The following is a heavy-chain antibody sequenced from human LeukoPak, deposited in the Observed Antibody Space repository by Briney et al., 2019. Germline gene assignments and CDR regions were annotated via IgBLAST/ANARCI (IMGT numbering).Heavy chain of an antibody. J-gene: IGHJ4*02. CDR2: IKEDGTTI. D-gene: IGHD3-10*01. CDR1: GFTFSGYW. CDR3: ARWSYVSGTWFLDY. V-gene: IGHV3-7*05. Sequence: GESLRLSCEASGFTFSGYWMSWVRQAPGRGLEWVADIKEDGTTIYYVNSVKGRFTISRDNAKNSLSLQLSIQRAGDTAVYYCARWSYVSGTWFLDYWGQGTLVTVSS.